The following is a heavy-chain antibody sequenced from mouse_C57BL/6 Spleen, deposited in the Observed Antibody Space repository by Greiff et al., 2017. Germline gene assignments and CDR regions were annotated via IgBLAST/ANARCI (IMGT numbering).Heavy chain of an antibody. D-gene: IGHD2-10*02. CDR1: GFTFSSYA. V-gene: IGHV5-4*01. Sequence: EVQGVESGGGLVKPGGSLKLSCAASGFTFSSYAMSWVRQTPEKRLEWVATISDGGSYTYYPDNVKGRFTISRDNAKNNLYLQMSHLKSEDTAMYYCARDGYEYYFDYGGQGTTLTVSS. CDR3: ARDGYEYYFDY. J-gene: IGHJ2*01. CDR2: ISDGGSYT.